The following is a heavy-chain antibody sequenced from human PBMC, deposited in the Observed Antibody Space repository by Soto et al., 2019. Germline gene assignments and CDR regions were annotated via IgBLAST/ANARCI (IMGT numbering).Heavy chain of an antibody. D-gene: IGHD3-9*01. CDR1: GFSLSTSGVG. Sequence: QITLKESCPTLVKPTQTLTLTCTFSGFSLSTSGVGVGWIRQPPGKALEWLALIYWDDDKRYSPSLKSRLTITKDTPKNQVVLTMTNMDPVDTATYYCALRSPLYFDWLWGQGTLVTVSS. V-gene: IGHV2-5*02. J-gene: IGHJ4*02. CDR3: ALRSPLYFDWL. CDR2: IYWDDDK.